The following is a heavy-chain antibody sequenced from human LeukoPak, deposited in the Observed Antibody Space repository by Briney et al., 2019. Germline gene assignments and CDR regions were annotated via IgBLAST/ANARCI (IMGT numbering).Heavy chain of an antibody. CDR1: GYIFTGYY. J-gene: IGHJ4*02. CDR2: INPNGGGT. D-gene: IGHD6-19*01. V-gene: IGHV1-2*02. Sequence: GASVKVSCKTSGYIFTGYYIHWLRQAPGQGLEWMAWINPNGGGTGYSQKFQGRVTVTRDTSTTTVYMELNDLRSDDTALYYCARDWHSSGLYYFDYWGQGTLVTVSS. CDR3: ARDWHSSGLYYFDY.